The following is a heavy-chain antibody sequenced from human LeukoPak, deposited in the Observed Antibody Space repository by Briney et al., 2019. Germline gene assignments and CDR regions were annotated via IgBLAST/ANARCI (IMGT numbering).Heavy chain of an antibody. CDR2: MNPNSGNT. CDR1: GYTFTSYD. Sequence: ASVKVSCKASGYTFTSYDINWVRQATGQGLEWMGWMNPNSGNTGYAQKFQGRVTITRNTSISTAYMELSSLRSEDTAVYYCARGRSSSWSTDWFDPWGQGTLVTVSS. D-gene: IGHD6-13*01. CDR3: ARGRSSSWSTDWFDP. V-gene: IGHV1-8*03. J-gene: IGHJ5*02.